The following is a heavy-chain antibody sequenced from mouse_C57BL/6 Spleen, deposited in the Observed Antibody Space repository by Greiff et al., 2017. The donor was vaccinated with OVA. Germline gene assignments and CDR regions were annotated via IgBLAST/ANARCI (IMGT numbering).Heavy chain of an antibody. V-gene: IGHV1-59*01. J-gene: IGHJ2*01. CDR3: ARGGTTVVATVDY. D-gene: IGHD1-1*01. Sequence: VQLQQSGAELVRPGTSVKLSCKASGYTFTSYWMHWVKQRPGQGLEWIGVIDPSDSYTNYNQKFKGKATLTVDTSSSTAYMQLSSLTSEDSAVYYCARGGTTVVATVDYWGQGTTLTVSS. CDR2: IDPSDSYT. CDR1: GYTFTSYW.